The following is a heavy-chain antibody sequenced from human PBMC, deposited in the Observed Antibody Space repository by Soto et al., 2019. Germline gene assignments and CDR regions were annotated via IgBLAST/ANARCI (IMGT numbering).Heavy chain of an antibody. CDR2: IYYSGST. J-gene: IGHJ4*02. Sequence: SETMSLTCTVAAGFLSSYYCRWIRQPPGKGLEWIGYIYYSGSTNFNPSLKSRVTISVDTSKTQLSLKLSSLTAPPKDAHYCPRASAPRGYCGGDCCCGYYFDYWGQGTLVAVSS. CDR3: PRASAPRGYCGGDCCCGYYFDY. V-gene: IGHV4-59*01. CDR1: AGFLSSYY. D-gene: IGHD2-21*02.